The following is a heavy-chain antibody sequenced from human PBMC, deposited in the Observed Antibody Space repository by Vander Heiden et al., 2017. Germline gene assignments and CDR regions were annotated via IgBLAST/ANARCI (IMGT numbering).Heavy chain of an antibody. CDR3: ARANGDYDHYFDH. V-gene: IGHV4-38-2*01. CDR2: IYHSGST. D-gene: IGHD4-17*01. Sequence: QVQLQESGPGLVKPSETLSLTCAVSGYSISSGYYWGWIRQPPGKGLEWIGSIYHSGSTYYNPSLKSRVTISVDTSKNQFSLKLSSVTAADTAVYYCARANGDYDHYFDHWGQGTLVTVSS. CDR1: GYSISSGYY. J-gene: IGHJ4*02.